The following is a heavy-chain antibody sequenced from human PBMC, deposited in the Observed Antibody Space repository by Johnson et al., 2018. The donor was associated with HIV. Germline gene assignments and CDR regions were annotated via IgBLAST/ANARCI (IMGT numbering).Heavy chain of an antibody. Sequence: VQLVESGGGVVRPGGSLRLSCAASGFTFDDFGMSWVRQAPGKGLDWVSGINWNGGSTGDADSVKGRFTIPRDNAKNSLYLQMNSRRAEDTALYFCARGSRYCSGGSCPEAFDIWGQGTMVTVSS. D-gene: IGHD2-15*01. J-gene: IGHJ3*02. CDR2: INWNGGST. CDR3: ARGSRYCSGGSCPEAFDI. V-gene: IGHV3-20*04. CDR1: GFTFDDFG.